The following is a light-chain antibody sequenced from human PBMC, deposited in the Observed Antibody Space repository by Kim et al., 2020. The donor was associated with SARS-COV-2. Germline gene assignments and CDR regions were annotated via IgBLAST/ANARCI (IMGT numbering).Light chain of an antibody. CDR1: SSDVGGYNY. J-gene: IGLJ3*02. Sequence: QSALTQPPSASGSPGQSVTISCTGTSSDVGGYNYVSWYQQHPGKAPKLMIYEVSKRPSGVPDRFSGSKSGNTASLTVSGLQAEYEADYYCSSYAGSNNPVFGGGTQLTVL. CDR2: EVS. V-gene: IGLV2-8*01. CDR3: SSYAGSNNPV.